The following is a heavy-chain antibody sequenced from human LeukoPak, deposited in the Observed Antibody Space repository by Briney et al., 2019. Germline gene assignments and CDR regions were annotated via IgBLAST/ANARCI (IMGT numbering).Heavy chain of an antibody. D-gene: IGHD1-26*01. J-gene: IGHJ4*02. CDR2: IYSGGST. Sequence: GGFLRLSCAASGFTVSSNYMSWVRQAPGKGLEWVSVIYSGGSTYYADSVKGRFTISRDNSKNTLYLQMNSLRAEDTAVYYCARSPIVGATISFFDYWGQGTLVTVSS. V-gene: IGHV3-66*01. CDR1: GFTVSSNY. CDR3: ARSPIVGATISFFDY.